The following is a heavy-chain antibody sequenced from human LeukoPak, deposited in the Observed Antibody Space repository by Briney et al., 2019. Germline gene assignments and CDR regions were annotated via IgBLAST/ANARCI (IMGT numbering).Heavy chain of an antibody. CDR2: IYYSGST. V-gene: IGHV4-31*03. D-gene: IGHD2-15*01. CDR1: GGSISSGGYY. CDR3: ARGSGGGLLFDY. Sequence: PSETLSLTCTVSGGSISSGGYYWSWIRQHPGKGLEWIGYIYYSGSTYYNPSLKSRVTISVDTSKNQFSLKLSSVTAADTAVYYCARGSGGGLLFDYWGQGTLVTVSS. J-gene: IGHJ4*02.